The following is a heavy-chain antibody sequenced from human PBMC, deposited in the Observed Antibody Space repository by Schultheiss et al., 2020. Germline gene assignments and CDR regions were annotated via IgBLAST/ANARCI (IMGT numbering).Heavy chain of an antibody. D-gene: IGHD1-7*01. Sequence: GASLKISCKGSGYSFTSYWIGWVRQMPGKGLEWMGIIYPGDSDTRYSPSFQGQVTISADKSISTAYLQWSSLKASDTAMYYCARQSAITGTTFDYWGQGTLVNVYS. J-gene: IGHJ4*02. CDR3: ARQSAITGTTFDY. CDR2: IYPGDSDT. CDR1: GYSFTSYW. V-gene: IGHV5-51*01.